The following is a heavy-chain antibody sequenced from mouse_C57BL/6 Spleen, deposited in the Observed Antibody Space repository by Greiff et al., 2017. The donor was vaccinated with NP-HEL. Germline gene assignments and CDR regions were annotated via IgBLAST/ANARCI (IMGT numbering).Heavy chain of an antibody. D-gene: IGHD1-1*01. Sequence: EVKLMESGPGLVKPSQSLSLTCSVTGYSITSGYYWNWIRQFPGNKLEWMGYISYDGSNNYNPSLKNRISITRDTSKNQFFLKLNSVTTEDTATYYCARERISYGLAYWGQGTLVTVSA. CDR2: ISYDGSN. CDR3: ARERISYGLAY. V-gene: IGHV3-6*01. CDR1: GYSITSGYY. J-gene: IGHJ3*01.